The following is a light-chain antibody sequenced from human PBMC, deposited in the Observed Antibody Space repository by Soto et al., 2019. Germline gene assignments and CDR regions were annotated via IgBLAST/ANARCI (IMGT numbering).Light chain of an antibody. CDR1: SSDVGGYNY. V-gene: IGLV2-14*01. J-gene: IGLJ2*01. CDR2: DVT. CDR3: SSYTSSNTLV. Sequence: QSALPQPASVSGSPGQSITISCTGTSSDVGGYNYVSWYQQHPGKAPKLMIYDVTNRPSGVSNRFSASKSGNTASLTISGLQAEDEADYYCSSYTSSNTLVFGGGTKLTVL.